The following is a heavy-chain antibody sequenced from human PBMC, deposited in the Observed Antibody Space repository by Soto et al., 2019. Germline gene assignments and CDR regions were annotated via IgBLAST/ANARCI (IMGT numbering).Heavy chain of an antibody. V-gene: IGHV1-2*02. CDR3: ARNMDYYYGRGSGNGHGV. D-gene: IGHD3-10*02. CDR2: INPKFGDT. J-gene: IGHJ6*02. CDR1: GYTFTAYH. Sequence: QVQLVQSGAEVKEPGDSVRVSCEASGYTFTAYHIHWVRQAPGQGLEWMGWINPKFGDTTYAQDFQGRVDMTRDMSISTVYMELSRLTSDDTAIYYCARNMDYYYGRGSGNGHGVWGQGTTVTVFS.